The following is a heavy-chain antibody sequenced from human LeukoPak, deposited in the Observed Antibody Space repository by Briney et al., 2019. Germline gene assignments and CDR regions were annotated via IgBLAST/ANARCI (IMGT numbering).Heavy chain of an antibody. V-gene: IGHV1-2*02. D-gene: IGHD3-22*01. CDR2: INPNSGGT. Sequence: GASVKVSCKASGDTFTGYYMHWVRQAPGQGLEWMGWINPNSGGTNYAQKFQGRVTMTRDTSISTAYMELSRLRSDDTAVYYCAREFTMIVVGGFFDYWGQGTLVTVSS. J-gene: IGHJ4*02. CDR3: AREFTMIVVGGFFDY. CDR1: GDTFTGYY.